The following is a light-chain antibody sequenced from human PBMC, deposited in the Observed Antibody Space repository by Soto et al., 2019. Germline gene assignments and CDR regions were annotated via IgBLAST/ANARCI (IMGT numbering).Light chain of an antibody. CDR2: AAS. CDR3: QHSAT. CDR1: QGISSY. J-gene: IGKJ3*01. V-gene: IGKV1-9*01. Sequence: DIQMTQSPSSRSASVGDRVTITCRGSQGISSYLAWYQQKPGKAPKLLIYAASTLQSGVPSRFSGSGSGTDFSLTHSRLEPEDFAVYYCQHSATFGHGTKVDIK.